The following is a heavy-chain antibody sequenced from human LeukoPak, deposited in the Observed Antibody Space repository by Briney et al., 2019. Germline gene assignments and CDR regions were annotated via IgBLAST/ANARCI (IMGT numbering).Heavy chain of an antibody. D-gene: IGHD3-3*01. CDR3: ARVGNYDFWSGYRDYYYYMDV. V-gene: IGHV3-11*04. CDR1: GFTFSDYY. Sequence: PGGSLRLSCAASGFTFSDYYMSWIRQAPGKGLEWVSYISSSGSTIYYADSVRGRFTISRDNAKNSLYLQMNSLRAEDTAVYYCARVGNYDFWSGYRDYYYYMDVWGKGTTVTVSS. J-gene: IGHJ6*03. CDR2: ISSSGSTI.